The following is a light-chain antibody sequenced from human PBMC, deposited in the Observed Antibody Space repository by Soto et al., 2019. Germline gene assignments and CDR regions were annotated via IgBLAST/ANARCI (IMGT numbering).Light chain of an antibody. V-gene: IGKV4-1*01. CDR1: QIVLYSSNNKNY. Sequence: DIVMTQSPDSLAVSLGERATINCKSSQIVLYSSNNKNYLAWYQQKPGQPPKLLIYWASTRESGVPDRFSGSGSVTDFTLTISSLQAEDVAVYYCQQYYSTPYTFGQGTK. CDR2: WAS. J-gene: IGKJ2*01. CDR3: QQYYSTPYT.